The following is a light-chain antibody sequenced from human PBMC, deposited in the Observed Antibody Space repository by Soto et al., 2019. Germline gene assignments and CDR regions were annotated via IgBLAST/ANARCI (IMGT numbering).Light chain of an antibody. CDR3: QQRSNWPPGWT. CDR2: DAS. CDR1: QSVSSY. J-gene: IGKJ1*01. V-gene: IGKV3-11*01. Sequence: EIVLTQSPATLSLSPGERATLSCRASQSVSSYLAWYQQKPGQAPRLLIYDASNRATGIPARFSGSGSGTDFTLTISSLEPEDFAVYYCQQRSNWPPGWTFGQGTKVELK.